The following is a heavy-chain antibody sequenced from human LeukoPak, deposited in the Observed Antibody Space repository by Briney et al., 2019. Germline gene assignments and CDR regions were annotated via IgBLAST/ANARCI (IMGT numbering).Heavy chain of an antibody. Sequence: GGSLRLSCAASGFTFSSYGMHWVRQAPGKGLEWVAVISYDGSNKYYADSVKGRFTISRDNSKNTLYLQMNSLRAEDTAVYYCAKDGGRYHIAARMELDYWGQGTLVTVSS. CDR3: AKDGGRYHIAARMELDY. J-gene: IGHJ4*02. V-gene: IGHV3-30*18. CDR2: ISYDGSNK. D-gene: IGHD6-6*01. CDR1: GFTFSSYG.